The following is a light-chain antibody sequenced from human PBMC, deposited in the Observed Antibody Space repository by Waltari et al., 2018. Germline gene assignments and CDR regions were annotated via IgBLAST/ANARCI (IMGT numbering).Light chain of an antibody. CDR1: QSVSSNY. Sequence: EIVLTQSPGTLSLSPGESATLPCRASQSVSSNYLAWYQQTPGQAPRLLIYGASYRATGIPDRFSGSGSGTDFTLTISRLEPEDFAVYYCQQYDRSPETFGQGTKVEIK. V-gene: IGKV3-20*01. CDR2: GAS. J-gene: IGKJ1*01. CDR3: QQYDRSPET.